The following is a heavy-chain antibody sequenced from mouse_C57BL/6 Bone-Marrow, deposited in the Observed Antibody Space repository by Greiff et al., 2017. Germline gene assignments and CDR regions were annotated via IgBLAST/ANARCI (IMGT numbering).Heavy chain of an antibody. CDR2: IDPSDSYT. CDR3: ARSGYGYSWYFDV. V-gene: IGHV1-69*01. CDR1: GYTFTSYW. Sequence: QVQLQQPGAELVMPGASVKLSCKASGYTFTSYWMHWVKQRPGQGLEWIGEIDPSDSYTNYNQKFKGKSTLTVDKSSSTAYMQLSSLTSEDSAVHYCARSGYGYSWYFDVWGTGTTVTVSS. D-gene: IGHD2-2*01. J-gene: IGHJ1*03.